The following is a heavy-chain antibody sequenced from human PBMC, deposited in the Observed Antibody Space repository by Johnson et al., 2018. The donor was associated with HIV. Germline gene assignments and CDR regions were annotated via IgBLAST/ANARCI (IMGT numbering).Heavy chain of an antibody. CDR2: IYSDSDT. D-gene: IGHD3-22*01. V-gene: IGHV3-66*01. Sequence: VQLVETGGGLVQPGGSLRLSCAASGFTVSYNYMNWVRQAPGKGLEWVSIIYSDSDTYYADSVKGRFTLSRDNSKNTLYLQMNSLRSEDTAVYYCARGDTMIVVVDNAFDFWGQGTMVTVSS. J-gene: IGHJ3*01. CDR1: GFTVSYNY. CDR3: ARGDTMIVVVDNAFDF.